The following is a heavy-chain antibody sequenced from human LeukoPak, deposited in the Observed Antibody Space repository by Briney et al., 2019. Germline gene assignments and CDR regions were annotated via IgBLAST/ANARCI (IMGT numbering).Heavy chain of an antibody. CDR1: GGSISSYY. D-gene: IGHD6-19*01. Sequence: SETLSLTCTVSGGSISSYYWSWIRQPPGKGLEWIGYIYYSGSTNYNPSLKSRVTISVDTSKNQFSLKLSSVTAADTAVYYCARGFRIAVAGHRVYFDYWGQGTLVTVSS. CDR3: ARGFRIAVAGHRVYFDY. CDR2: IYYSGST. V-gene: IGHV4-59*12. J-gene: IGHJ4*02.